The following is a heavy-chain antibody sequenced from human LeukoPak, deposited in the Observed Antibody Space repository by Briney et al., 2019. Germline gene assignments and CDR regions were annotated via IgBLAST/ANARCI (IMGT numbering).Heavy chain of an antibody. CDR3: ASSSSQGYYFDY. Sequence: SETLSLTCAVYGGSFSGYYWSWNRQPPGKGLEWIGEINHSGSTNYNPSLKSRVTISVDTSKNQFSLKLSSVTAADTAVYYCASSSSQGYYFDYWGQGTLVTVSS. CDR1: GGSFSGYY. V-gene: IGHV4-34*01. J-gene: IGHJ4*02. CDR2: INHSGST. D-gene: IGHD6-6*01.